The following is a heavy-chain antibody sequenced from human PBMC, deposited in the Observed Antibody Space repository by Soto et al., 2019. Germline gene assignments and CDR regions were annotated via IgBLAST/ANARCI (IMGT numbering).Heavy chain of an antibody. CDR3: ARQRITMIVVVTG. CDR1: GGSISSSSYY. D-gene: IGHD3-22*01. V-gene: IGHV4-39*01. J-gene: IGHJ4*02. CDR2: IYYSGST. Sequence: SDTLSLTCTVSGGSISSSSYYWGWIRQPPGKGLEWIGSIYYSGSTYYNPSLKSRVTISVDTSKNQFSLKLSSVTAADTAVYYCARQRITMIVVVTGWGQGTQVTVSS.